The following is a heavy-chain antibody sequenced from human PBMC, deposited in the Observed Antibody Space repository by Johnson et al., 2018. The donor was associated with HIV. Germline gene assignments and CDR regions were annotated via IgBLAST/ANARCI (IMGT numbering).Heavy chain of an antibody. Sequence: VQLVESGGGVVRPGGSLRLSCVASGFTLDDYDMSWVRQAPGKGLEWVCGFYRNGGSTGYTDSVKGRFTISRDNAKNSLYLQMNSLRAEDTAVYYCAKDHRISIFGVVIGDDAFDIWGQGTMVTVSS. V-gene: IGHV3-20*04. CDR1: GFTLDDYD. CDR3: AKDHRISIFGVVIGDDAFDI. J-gene: IGHJ3*02. D-gene: IGHD3-3*01. CDR2: FYRNGGST.